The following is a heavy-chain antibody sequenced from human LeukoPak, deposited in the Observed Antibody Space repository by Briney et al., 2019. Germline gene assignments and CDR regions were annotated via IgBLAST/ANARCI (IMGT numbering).Heavy chain of an antibody. V-gene: IGHV4-61*01. D-gene: IGHD4-17*01. CDR2: MYYSGST. J-gene: IGHJ4*02. CDR3: AGGDYGAPIDY. CDR1: GGSISSSNW. Sequence: SSETLSLTCAVSGGSISSSNWWSWIRQPPGKGLEWIGYMYYSGSTNYNPSLKSRVTISVDTSKNQFSMKLSSVTAADTAVYYCAGGDYGAPIDYWGQGTLVIVAS.